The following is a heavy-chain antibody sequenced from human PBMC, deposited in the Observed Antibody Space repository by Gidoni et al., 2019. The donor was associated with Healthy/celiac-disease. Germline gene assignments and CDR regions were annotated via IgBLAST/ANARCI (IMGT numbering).Heavy chain of an antibody. CDR3: AKRGGDYGDYGTTSSYYYSMDV. J-gene: IGHJ6*02. Sequence: VSAISGSGGSTYYAAAVKGRFTISRDNSKNTLYLQMNSLRAEDTAVYYCAKRGGDYGDYGTTSSYYYSMDVWGQGTTVTVSS. CDR2: ISGSGGST. D-gene: IGHD4-17*01. V-gene: IGHV3-23*01.